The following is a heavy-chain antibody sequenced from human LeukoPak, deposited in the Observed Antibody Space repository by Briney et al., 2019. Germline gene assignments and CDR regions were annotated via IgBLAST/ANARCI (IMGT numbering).Heavy chain of an antibody. J-gene: IGHJ6*03. CDR2: IIPIFRTA. CDR3: ARVGSRADAMSKVLTYYYYYMDV. CDR1: GGTFSSYA. D-gene: IGHD2-2*01. V-gene: IGHV1-69*05. Sequence: GSSVKVSCKASGGTFSSYAISWVRQAPGQGLEWMGGIIPIFRTANYAQKFQGRVTITTDESTSTAYMELSSLSSEDTAVYYCARVGSRADAMSKVLTYYYYYMDVWGKGTTVSVSS.